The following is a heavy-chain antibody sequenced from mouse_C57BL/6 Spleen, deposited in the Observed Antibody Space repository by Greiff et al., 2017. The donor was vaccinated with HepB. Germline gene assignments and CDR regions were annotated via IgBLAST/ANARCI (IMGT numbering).Heavy chain of an antibody. Sequence: VKLMESGAELVRPGASVTLSCKASGYTFTDYEMHWVKQTPVHGLEWIGAIDPETGGTAYNQKFKGKAILTADKSSSTAYMELRSLTSEDSAVYYCTRLTAQATYFDYWGQGTTLTVSS. CDR2: IDPETGGT. J-gene: IGHJ2*01. V-gene: IGHV1-15*01. D-gene: IGHD3-2*02. CDR1: GYTFTDYE. CDR3: TRLTAQATYFDY.